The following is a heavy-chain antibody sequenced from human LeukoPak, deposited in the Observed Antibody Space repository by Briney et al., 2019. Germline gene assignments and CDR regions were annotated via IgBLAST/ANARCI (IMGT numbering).Heavy chain of an antibody. Sequence: GGSLRLSCAASGFTFSHYWLSWVRQTPGKGLEWVSSISSSSSYIYYADSVKGRFTISRDNSKNTLYLQMNSLRAEDTAIYYCAREWKFDIWGQGTMVTVSS. CDR2: ISSSSSYI. D-gene: IGHD1-1*01. J-gene: IGHJ3*02. V-gene: IGHV3-21*04. CDR1: GFTFSHYW. CDR3: AREWKFDI.